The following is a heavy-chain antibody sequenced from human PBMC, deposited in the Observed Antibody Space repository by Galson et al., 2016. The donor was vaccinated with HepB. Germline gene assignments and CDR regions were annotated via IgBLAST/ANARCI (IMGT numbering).Heavy chain of an antibody. CDR2: SASGGST. J-gene: IGHJ5*02. V-gene: IGHV3-23*01. CDR3: AKGLNWFDP. Sequence: SASGGSTYHADSVKGRFTISRDNSKNTLYLQMNSLRAEDTAVYYCAKGLNWFDPWGQGTLVTVSS.